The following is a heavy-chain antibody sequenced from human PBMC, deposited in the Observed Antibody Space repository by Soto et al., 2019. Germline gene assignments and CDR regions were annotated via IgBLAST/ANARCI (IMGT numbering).Heavy chain of an antibody. V-gene: IGHV4-34*01. D-gene: IGHD3-16*01. CDR2: INHSGST. Sequence: QVQLQQWGAGLLKPSETLSLTCAVYGGSFSGYYWSWIRQPPGKGLEWIGEINHSGSTNYNPSLKSRVTISVDTSKNQFSLKLSSVTAADTAVYYCARVPRGKIKSFDIWGQGTMVTVSS. CDR3: ARVPRGKIKSFDI. CDR1: GGSFSGYY. J-gene: IGHJ3*02.